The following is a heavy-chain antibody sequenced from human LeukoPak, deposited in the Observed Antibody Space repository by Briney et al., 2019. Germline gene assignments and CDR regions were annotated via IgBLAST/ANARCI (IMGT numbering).Heavy chain of an antibody. V-gene: IGHV5-51*01. J-gene: IGHJ4*02. CDR3: ASSYGSGSYYNVIFDY. Sequence: GESLKISCKGSGYSFTSYWIGWVRQMPGKGLEWMGIIYPGDSDTRYSPSFQGQVTISADKSISTAYLQWSSLKASDTAMYYCASSYGSGSYYNVIFDYWGQGTLVTVSS. CDR1: GYSFTSYW. CDR2: IYPGDSDT. D-gene: IGHD3-10*01.